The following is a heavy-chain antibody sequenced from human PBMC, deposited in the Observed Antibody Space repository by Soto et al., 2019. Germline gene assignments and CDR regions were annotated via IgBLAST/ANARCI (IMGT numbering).Heavy chain of an antibody. CDR3: ARDGIAAAGTSQFHYYYGMDA. V-gene: IGHV4-31*03. CDR2: IYYSGST. J-gene: IGHJ6*02. CDR1: GGSISSGGYY. D-gene: IGHD6-13*01. Sequence: SETLSLTCTVSGGSISSGGYYWSWIRQHPGKGLEWIGYIYYSGSTYYNPSLKSRVTISVDTSKNQFSLKLSSVTAADTAVYYCARDGIAAAGTSQFHYYYGMDAWGQGTTVTVSS.